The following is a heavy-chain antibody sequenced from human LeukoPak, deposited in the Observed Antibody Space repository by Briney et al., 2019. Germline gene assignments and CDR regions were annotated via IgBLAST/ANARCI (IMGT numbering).Heavy chain of an antibody. CDR3: ARVAGLS. V-gene: IGHV3-66*01. D-gene: IGHD3-16*01. J-gene: IGHJ5*02. CDR1: GLLVSSNS. Sequence: GGSLRLSCAVSGLLVSSNSMSWVRQAPGKGLEWVSIIYSGGSTNYADSVKGRFTISRDNSKNTLYLQMNSLRAEGTALYYCARVAGLSWGQGTLVTVSS. CDR2: IYSGGST.